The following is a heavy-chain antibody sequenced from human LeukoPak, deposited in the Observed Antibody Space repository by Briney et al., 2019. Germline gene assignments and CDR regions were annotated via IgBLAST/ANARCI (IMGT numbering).Heavy chain of an antibody. CDR1: GFTFSSYG. D-gene: IGHD1-26*01. J-gene: IGHJ4*02. V-gene: IGHV3-30*05. CDR3: ARARGGTYGDFFDY. Sequence: GRSLRLSCAASGFTFSSYGMHWVRQAPGKGLEWVAVISYDGSDKYYADSVKGRFTISRDSPKSTLYLQMDSLRAEDMAVYYCARARGGTYGDFFDYWGQGTLVSVSS. CDR2: ISYDGSDK.